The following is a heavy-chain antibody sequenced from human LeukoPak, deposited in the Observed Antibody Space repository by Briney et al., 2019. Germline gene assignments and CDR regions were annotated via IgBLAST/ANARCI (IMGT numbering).Heavy chain of an antibody. D-gene: IGHD5-18*01. V-gene: IGHV3-7*01. CDR3: AREGGGYSYGYFDY. CDR2: IKQDGSEK. J-gene: IGHJ4*02. Sequence: GGSLRLSCAASGFTFSSYGMSWVRQAPGKGLEWVANIKQDGSEKYYVDSVKGRFTISRDNAKNSLYLQMNSLRAEDTAVYYCAREGGGYSYGYFDYWGQGTLVTVSS. CDR1: GFTFSSYG.